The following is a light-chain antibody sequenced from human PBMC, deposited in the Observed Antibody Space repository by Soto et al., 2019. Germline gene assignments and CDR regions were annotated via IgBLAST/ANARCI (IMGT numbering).Light chain of an antibody. J-gene: IGLJ2*01. Sequence: QSVLTQLSSASASLGSSVKLTCTLGSGHSTYIIAWHQQQPGKAPRYLMKLEGSGSYNKGSGIPDRFSGSSSGADRYLTISNLQFEDEADYYCETWDTNVVVFGGGTKLTVL. CDR3: ETWDTNVVV. CDR2: LEGSGSY. CDR1: SGHSTYI. V-gene: IGLV4-60*02.